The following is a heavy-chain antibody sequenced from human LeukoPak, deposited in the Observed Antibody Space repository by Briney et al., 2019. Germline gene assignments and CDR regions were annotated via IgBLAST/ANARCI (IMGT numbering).Heavy chain of an antibody. CDR2: SSSSSSHT. J-gene: IGHJ4*02. CDR3: ARGHHYDSSGCLDY. Sequence: PGGSLRLSCAASGFRFSDYYMSWIRHAPGQGLEWVSYSSSSSSHTNYADSVKGRFTISRDNAKNSLYLQMNSLRAEDTAVYYCARGHHYDSSGCLDYWGQGALVTVSS. CDR1: GFRFSDYY. V-gene: IGHV3-11*05. D-gene: IGHD3-22*01.